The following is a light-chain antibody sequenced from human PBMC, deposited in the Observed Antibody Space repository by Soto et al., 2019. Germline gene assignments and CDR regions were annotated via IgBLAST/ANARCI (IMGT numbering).Light chain of an antibody. CDR2: ATS. CDR3: QKYNSAPLT. CDR1: QGIAPY. V-gene: IGKV1-27*01. Sequence: DVQMTQSPSSLSAFVGDRVAITCRASQGIAPYLAWFQQNPGKVPKLLIYATSTLQSGVPSRFSGSGSGTDFTLTITSPQPEDVGTYYCQKYNSAPLTFGGGTKVEIK. J-gene: IGKJ4*01.